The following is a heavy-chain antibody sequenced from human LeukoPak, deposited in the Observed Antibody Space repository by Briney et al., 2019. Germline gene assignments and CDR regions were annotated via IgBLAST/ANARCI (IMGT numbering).Heavy chain of an antibody. J-gene: IGHJ3*02. CDR1: GYTFTSYG. CDR2: VSSYNGNT. Sequence: ASVKVSCKASGYTFTSYGISWVRQAPGQGIEWIGWVSSYNGNTNYAQKRQAKVTMSTDPSTGTAYMALRSPRSDDTAVYYFARRVGVARRDAFDMWGQRTMVTVSS. CDR3: ARRVGVARRDAFDM. V-gene: IGHV1-18*01. D-gene: IGHD6-19*01.